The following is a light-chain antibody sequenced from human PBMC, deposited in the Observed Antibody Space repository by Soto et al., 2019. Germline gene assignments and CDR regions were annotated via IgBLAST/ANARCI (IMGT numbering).Light chain of an antibody. J-gene: IGKJ4*01. CDR1: QGISSY. CDR2: AAS. CDR3: QQLNSYPLT. Sequence: DIQLTQSPSFVSASVGDRVTITCRASQGISSYLAWYQQKPGKAPKLLIHAASTLQGGVPSRFSGSGSGTEFTLTISSLQAEDFATYFCQQLNSYPLTFGGGTKVDIK. V-gene: IGKV1-9*01.